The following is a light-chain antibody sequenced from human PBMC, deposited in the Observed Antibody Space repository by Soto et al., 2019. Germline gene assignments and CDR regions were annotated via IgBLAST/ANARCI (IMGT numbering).Light chain of an antibody. J-gene: IGKJ4*01. Sequence: EILLTQSPATLSLSPGERATLSCRASQSLGSYLVWYQQKPGQAPRLLIYDASNRAPGIPARFSGSGSGTDIPLTISTLEPEDFAVYYCQRPSNWPLTFGGGPKVEI. CDR2: DAS. CDR3: QRPSNWPLT. V-gene: IGKV3-11*01. CDR1: QSLGSY.